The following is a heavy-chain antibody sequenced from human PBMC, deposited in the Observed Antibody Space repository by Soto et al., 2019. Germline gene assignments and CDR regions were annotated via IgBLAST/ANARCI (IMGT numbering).Heavy chain of an antibody. Sequence: EVQLVESGGDLVQPGGSLRLSCAASGFTFSSHWMTWVRQAPGKGLEWVANISPDGSAQYYVDSVEGRFTSSRDNAKNSLYLQMNSLRGEDTALYYCARARYCAGVSCVPLDWGQGTLVTVSS. CDR2: ISPDGSAQ. CDR3: ARARYCAGVSCVPLD. D-gene: IGHD2-8*02. V-gene: IGHV3-7*01. CDR1: GFTFSSHW. J-gene: IGHJ4*02.